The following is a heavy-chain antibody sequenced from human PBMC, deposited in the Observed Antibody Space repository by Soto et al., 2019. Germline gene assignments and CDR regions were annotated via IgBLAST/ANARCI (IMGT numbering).Heavy chain of an antibody. CDR2: ISSNSSYT. CDR1: GFTFSDYY. D-gene: IGHD3-10*01. V-gene: IGHV3-11*06. Sequence: PGGSLRLSCAASGFTFSDYYMSWIRQAPGKGLEWVSYISSNSSYTNYADSVKGRSTISRDNAKNSLYLQMNSLRAEDTAVYYCAGVYGSAWHYGMDVWGQGTTVTVSS. CDR3: AGVYGSAWHYGMDV. J-gene: IGHJ6*02.